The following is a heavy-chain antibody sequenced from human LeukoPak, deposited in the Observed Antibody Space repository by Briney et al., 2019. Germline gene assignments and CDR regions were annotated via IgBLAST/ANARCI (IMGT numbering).Heavy chain of an antibody. Sequence: SETLSLTCTVSGASTSSSSYFWGWIRQPPGKGLEWITNIYYSWRTYSTPSLKSRVTTSADTSKYQFSMKLSSVTAADTAVYYCAKHYSSPFDYWGQGTLVTVSS. CDR2: IYYSWRT. J-gene: IGHJ4*02. D-gene: IGHD6-13*01. V-gene: IGHV4-39*01. CDR3: AKHYSSPFDY. CDR1: GASTSSSSYF.